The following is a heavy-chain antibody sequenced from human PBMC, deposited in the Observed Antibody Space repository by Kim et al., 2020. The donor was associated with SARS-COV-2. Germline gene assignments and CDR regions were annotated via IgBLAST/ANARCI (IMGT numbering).Heavy chain of an antibody. J-gene: IGHJ4*02. Sequence: SETLSLTCAVYGGSFSGYYWSWIRQPPGKGLEWIGEINHSGSTNYNPSLKSRVTISVDTSKNQFSLKLSSVTAADTAVYYCARGPRLVGAANWGQGTLVTVSS. CDR2: INHSGST. V-gene: IGHV4-34*01. D-gene: IGHD1-26*01. CDR1: GGSFSGYY. CDR3: ARGPRLVGAAN.